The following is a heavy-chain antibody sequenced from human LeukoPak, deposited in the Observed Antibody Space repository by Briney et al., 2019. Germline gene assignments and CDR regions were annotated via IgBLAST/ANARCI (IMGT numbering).Heavy chain of an antibody. V-gene: IGHV3-21*01. J-gene: IGHJ6*02. CDR3: ARDGIVVVTAIPAYYYYGMDV. CDR2: ISSSSSYI. Sequence: GGSLRLSCAASGFTFSSYSMNWVRQAPGRGLEWVSSISSSSSYIYYADSVKGRFTISRDNAKNSLYLQMNSLRAEDTAVYYCARDGIVVVTAIPAYYYYGMDVWGQGTTVTVSS. CDR1: GFTFSSYS. D-gene: IGHD2-21*02.